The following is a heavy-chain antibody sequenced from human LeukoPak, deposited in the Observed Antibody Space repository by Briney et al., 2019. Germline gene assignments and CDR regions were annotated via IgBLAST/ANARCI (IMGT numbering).Heavy chain of an antibody. D-gene: IGHD4-23*01. CDR1: GGSISSSSYY. J-gene: IGHJ4*02. V-gene: IGHV4-39*01. CDR2: IYYSGST. CDR3: ARPARWSDPRFDY. Sequence: SETLSLTCTVSGGSISSSSYYWGWIRQPPGKGLEWIGSIYYSGSTYYNPSLKSRVTISVDTSKNQFSLKLSSVTAADTAVYYCARPARWSDPRFDYWGQGTLVTVSS.